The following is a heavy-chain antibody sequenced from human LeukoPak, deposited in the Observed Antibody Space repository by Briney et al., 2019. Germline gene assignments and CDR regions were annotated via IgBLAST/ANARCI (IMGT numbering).Heavy chain of an antibody. CDR1: GGSISSGSYY. Sequence: SETLSLTCTVSGGSISSGSYYWSWIRQPAGKGLEWIGRIYTSGSTNYNPSLKSRVTISVDTSKNQFSLKLSSVTAADTAVYYCAREQCSSTSCYLYPWGQGTLVTVSS. V-gene: IGHV4-61*02. D-gene: IGHD2-2*01. CDR2: IYTSGST. CDR3: AREQCSSTSCYLYP. J-gene: IGHJ5*02.